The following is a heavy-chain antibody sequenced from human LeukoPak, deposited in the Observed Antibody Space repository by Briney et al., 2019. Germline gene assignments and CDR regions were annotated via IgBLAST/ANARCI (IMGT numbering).Heavy chain of an antibody. CDR1: GYTFSNYD. Sequence: ASVKVSGKASGYTFSNYDITWVRQAPGQGLDWMGWITPYNGNTDYVQKVRGRVTMTADTSSSTAYMELRSLTSDDTAVYYCARLNSAANFLDHWGQGTLVTVSS. D-gene: IGHD2-15*01. V-gene: IGHV1-18*01. CDR2: ITPYNGNT. J-gene: IGHJ4*02. CDR3: ARLNSAANFLDH.